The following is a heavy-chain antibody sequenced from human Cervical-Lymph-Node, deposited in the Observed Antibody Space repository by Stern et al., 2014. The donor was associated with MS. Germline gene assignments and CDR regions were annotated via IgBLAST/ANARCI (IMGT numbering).Heavy chain of an antibody. J-gene: IGHJ4*02. CDR2: ISYDGSNA. CDR1: GFSFSSYG. V-gene: IGHV3-30*18. Sequence: VHLVESGGIVVQPGRALRLSCAASGFSFSSYGMHWVRQAPGKGLEWEGVISYDGSNAYYTDSVKGRFTISRDNSKNTLYLQLSSLRAEDTAVYFCAKERGMIVVVTYSLDSWGQGTLVTVSS. D-gene: IGHD3-22*01. CDR3: AKERGMIVVVTYSLDS.